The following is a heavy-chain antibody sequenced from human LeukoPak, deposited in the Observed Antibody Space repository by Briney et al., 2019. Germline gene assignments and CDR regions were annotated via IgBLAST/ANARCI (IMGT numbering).Heavy chain of an antibody. CDR1: GFSLNPRAMN. CDR2: IRWTDEK. D-gene: IGHD3-9*01. J-gene: IGHJ4*02. V-gene: IGHV2-5*01. CDR3: ARDFDWSIAY. Sequence: SGPTLIHPTQPLTLTCTFSGFSLNPRAMNVAWIRQPPEKALEWLALIRWTDEKSYSPSLKNRLTITKDSSKIQVVLTMANMDPVYTATYFCARDFDWSIAYWGQGSPVTVSS.